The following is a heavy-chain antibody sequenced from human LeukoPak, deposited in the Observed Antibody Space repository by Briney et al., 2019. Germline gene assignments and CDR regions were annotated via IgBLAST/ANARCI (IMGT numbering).Heavy chain of an antibody. J-gene: IGHJ4*02. CDR2: ISANNGHT. V-gene: IGHV1-18*01. CDR1: GYSFISSG. Sequence: GASVKVSCKASGYSFISSGITWVRQAPGQGLEWMGWISANNGHTEYAQNFEGRVSMTTETPTSTAYMELTSLRSDDTGVYYCARDFGYGYGPVDYWGQGTLVTVSS. D-gene: IGHD5-18*01. CDR3: ARDFGYGYGPVDY.